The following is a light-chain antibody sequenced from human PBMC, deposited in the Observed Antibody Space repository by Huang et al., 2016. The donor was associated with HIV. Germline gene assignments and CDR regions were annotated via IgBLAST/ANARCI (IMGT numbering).Light chain of an antibody. CDR1: QNITNNF. V-gene: IGKV3-20*01. J-gene: IGKJ4*01. CDR3: QQYLKSPLT. Sequence: EIVLTQSPGTLSLSPRERAALSCRASQNITNNFLAWYQQKSGQPPRLLIYGASSRAIGIPDRFSGSGSGTDFTLTISRLEPQDSAVYYCQQYLKSPLTFGGWTNVEI. CDR2: GAS.